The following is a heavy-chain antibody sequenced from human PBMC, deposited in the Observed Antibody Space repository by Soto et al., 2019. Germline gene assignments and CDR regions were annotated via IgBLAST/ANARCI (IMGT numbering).Heavy chain of an antibody. CDR1: GYTFTSYY. Sequence: ASVKVSCKASGYTFTSYYMHWVRQAPGQGLEWMGIINPSGGSTSYAQKFQGRVTMTRDTSTSTAYMELSSLRSEDTAVYYCARGPGFLEWLFNDAFGIWGQGTMVTVSS. CDR3: ARGPGFLEWLFNDAFGI. CDR2: INPSGGST. J-gene: IGHJ3*02. V-gene: IGHV1-46*01. D-gene: IGHD3-3*01.